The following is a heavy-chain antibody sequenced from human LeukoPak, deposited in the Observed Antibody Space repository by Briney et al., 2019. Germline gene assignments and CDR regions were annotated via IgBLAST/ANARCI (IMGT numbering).Heavy chain of an antibody. CDR2: INPNSGGT. D-gene: IGHD1-26*01. Sequence: ASVKVSCKASGYTFTGYYMHWVRQAPGQGLEWMGWINPNSGGTNYAQKFQGRVTMTRDTSTSTVYMELSSLRSEDTAVYYCARVVGATRFDYWGQGTLVTVSS. CDR1: GYTFTGYY. V-gene: IGHV1-2*02. CDR3: ARVVGATRFDY. J-gene: IGHJ4*02.